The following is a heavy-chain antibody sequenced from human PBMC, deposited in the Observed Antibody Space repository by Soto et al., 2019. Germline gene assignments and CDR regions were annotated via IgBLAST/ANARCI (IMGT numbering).Heavy chain of an antibody. J-gene: IGHJ6*03. Sequence: ASVKVSCKASGYTFTSYDINWVRQATGQGLEWMGWMNPNSGNTGYAQKFQGRVTMTRNTSISTAYMELSSLRSEDTAVYYCARKGSSWSPEKYYYYMDVWGKGTTVTVSS. CDR2: MNPNSGNT. CDR3: ARKGSSWSPEKYYYYMDV. V-gene: IGHV1-8*01. D-gene: IGHD6-13*01. CDR1: GYTFTSYD.